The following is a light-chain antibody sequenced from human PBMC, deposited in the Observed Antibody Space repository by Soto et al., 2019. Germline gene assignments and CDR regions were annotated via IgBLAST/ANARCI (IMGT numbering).Light chain of an antibody. J-gene: IGLJ1*01. CDR1: SSDVGGSNF. CDR3: VSYTSRTTYV. CDR2: DVA. Sequence: QSVVTPAASVSDSSGQSITISCTGNSSDVGGSNFVSWYQQHPGKPPKLIIYDVANRPSWVSNRCSDSKSGSTASLIISTLQHEQEAAYSRVSYTSRTTYVFGTGTKVTV. V-gene: IGLV2-14*03.